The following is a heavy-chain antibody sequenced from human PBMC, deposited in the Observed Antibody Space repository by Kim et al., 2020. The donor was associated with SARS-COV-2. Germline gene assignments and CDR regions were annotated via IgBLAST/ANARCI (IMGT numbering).Heavy chain of an antibody. Sequence: SVKVSCKASGGTFSSYAISWVRQAPGQGLEWMGGIIPIFGTANYAQKFQGRVTITADESTSTAYMELSSLRSEDTAVYYCAMPDVEGITGTAYYFDYWGQGTLVTVSS. J-gene: IGHJ4*02. V-gene: IGHV1-69*13. CDR2: IIPIFGTA. D-gene: IGHD1-20*01. CDR1: GGTFSSYA. CDR3: AMPDVEGITGTAYYFDY.